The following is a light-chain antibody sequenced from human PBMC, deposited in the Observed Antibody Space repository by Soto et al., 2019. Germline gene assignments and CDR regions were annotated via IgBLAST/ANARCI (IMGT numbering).Light chain of an antibody. Sequence: GESVTIVCRASQNIRNWLAWYQQKPGTAPKVLIYHASNLQSGVPSRFSGSGSGTEFTLTISSLQPDDFATYYCQQYNSYSFAQGTKVDIK. CDR1: QNIRNW. CDR2: HAS. J-gene: IGKJ1*01. CDR3: QQYNSYS. V-gene: IGKV1-5*02.